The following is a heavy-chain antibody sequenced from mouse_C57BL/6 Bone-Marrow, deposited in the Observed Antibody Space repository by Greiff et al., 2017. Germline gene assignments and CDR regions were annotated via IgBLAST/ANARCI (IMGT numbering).Heavy chain of an antibody. CDR1: GYTFTDYY. CDR2: IFPGSGST. Sequence: QVQLQQSGPELVKPGASVKISCKASGYTFTDYYINWVKQRPGQGLEWIGWIFPGSGSTYYNEKFKGKATLTVDKSSSTAYMLLSSLTSEDSAVYFSAREHYGSSYPYAMDYWGQGTSVTVSS. D-gene: IGHD1-1*01. J-gene: IGHJ4*01. CDR3: AREHYGSSYPYAMDY. V-gene: IGHV1-75*01.